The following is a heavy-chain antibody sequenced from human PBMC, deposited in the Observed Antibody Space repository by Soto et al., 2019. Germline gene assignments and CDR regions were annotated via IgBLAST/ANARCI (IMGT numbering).Heavy chain of an antibody. J-gene: IGHJ4*02. CDR1: GFTFTGHY. D-gene: IGHD1-26*01. CDR2: INPIFGTA. CDR3: ASAPTGIVGAIGYFDY. Sequence: SVKVSCKASGFTFTGHYIHWVRQAPGQGLEWMGWINPIFGTANYAQKFQGRVTITADESTSTAYMELSSLRSEDTAVYYCASAPTGIVGAIGYFDYWGQGTLVTVSS. V-gene: IGHV1-69*13.